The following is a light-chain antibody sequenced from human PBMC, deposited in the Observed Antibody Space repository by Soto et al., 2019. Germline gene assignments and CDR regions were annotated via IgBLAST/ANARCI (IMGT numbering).Light chain of an antibody. Sequence: EIVMTQSPVTLSVSPGERATLSCRASQSVSSNLAWYQQKPGQAPRLLIYGASTRATGISARFTGSGSGTEFTLTISSLQSEDFAVYYCQQYNNWLSFGGGSKVEIK. J-gene: IGKJ4*01. CDR1: QSVSSN. CDR2: GAS. CDR3: QQYNNWLS. V-gene: IGKV3-15*01.